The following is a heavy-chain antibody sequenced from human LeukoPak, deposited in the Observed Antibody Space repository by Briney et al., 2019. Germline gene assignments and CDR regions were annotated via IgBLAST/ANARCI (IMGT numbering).Heavy chain of an antibody. J-gene: IGHJ4*02. Sequence: PGGSLRLSCAASGFTFTDHWMTWVRQVPGKGLEWVSNIQRGGSESYYVDSVKGRFTISRENAKNSLYLQMDSLRVEDTAVYYCARVGTWELQRVFDYWGQGTPVTVSS. CDR1: GFTFTDHW. CDR3: ARVGTWELQRVFDY. D-gene: IGHD1-26*01. V-gene: IGHV3-7*01. CDR2: IQRGGSES.